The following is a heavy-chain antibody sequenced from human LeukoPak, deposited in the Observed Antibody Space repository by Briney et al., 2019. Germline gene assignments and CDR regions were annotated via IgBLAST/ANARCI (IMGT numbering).Heavy chain of an antibody. V-gene: IGHV1-2*02. J-gene: IGHJ4*02. D-gene: IGHD3-22*01. CDR2: INPNSGGT. CDR3: AREGLYYYDTSGYYPH. CDR1: GYTFTGYY. Sequence: GASVKVSCKASGYTFTGYYMHWVRQAPGQGLEWMGWINPNSGGTNYAQKFQGRVTMTRDTSISTAYMELSRLRSDDTAVYYCAREGLYYYDTSGYYPHWGQGTLVTVSS.